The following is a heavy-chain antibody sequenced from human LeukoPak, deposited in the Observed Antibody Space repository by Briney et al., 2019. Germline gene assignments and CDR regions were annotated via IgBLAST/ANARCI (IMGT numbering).Heavy chain of an antibody. V-gene: IGHV1-8*03. D-gene: IGHD2-21*01. CDR3: ARGLEVFSGGDPGYWFDP. J-gene: IGHJ5*02. Sequence: SSVKVSCKASGYTFTSYDINWVRQAAGQGLEGMGWMNPNSGNTGYAQKFQGRVTITRNHSISTAYMELSSLRSEDTAVYYCARGLEVFSGGDPGYWFDPWGQGTLVTVSS. CDR1: GYTFTSYD. CDR2: MNPNSGNT.